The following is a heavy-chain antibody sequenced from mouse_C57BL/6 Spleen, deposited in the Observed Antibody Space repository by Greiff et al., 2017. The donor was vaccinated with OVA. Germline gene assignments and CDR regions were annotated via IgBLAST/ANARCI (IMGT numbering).Heavy chain of an antibody. J-gene: IGHJ2*01. CDR3: ARNYYSNYYFDY. D-gene: IGHD2-5*01. Sequence: QVQLQQSGAELAKPGASVKLSCKASGYTFTSYWMHWVKQRPGQGLEWIGYINPSSGYTKYNQKFKGKATLTADKSSSTAYMQLSSLTYEDSAVYYCARNYYSNYYFDYWGQGTTLTVSS. V-gene: IGHV1-7*01. CDR1: GYTFTSYW. CDR2: INPSSGYT.